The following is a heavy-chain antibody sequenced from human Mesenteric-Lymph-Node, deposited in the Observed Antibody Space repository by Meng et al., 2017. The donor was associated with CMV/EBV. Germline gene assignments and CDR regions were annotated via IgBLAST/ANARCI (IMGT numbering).Heavy chain of an antibody. CDR3: ASTDRVAAHLDY. CDR2: ISSSGSTI. D-gene: IGHD6-13*01. CDR1: GFTFSSYE. Sequence: GGSLRLSCAASGFTFSSYEMNWVRQAPGKGLEWVSYISSSGSTIYYADSVKGRFTISRDNAKNSLYLQMNSLRAEDTAVYYCASTDRVAAHLDYWGQGTLVTVSS. J-gene: IGHJ4*02. V-gene: IGHV3-48*03.